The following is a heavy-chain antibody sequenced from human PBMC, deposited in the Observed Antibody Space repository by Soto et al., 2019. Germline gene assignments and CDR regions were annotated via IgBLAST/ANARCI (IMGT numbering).Heavy chain of an antibody. D-gene: IGHD1-1*01. V-gene: IGHV3-23*01. CDR2: ISGSGRMT. J-gene: IGHJ4*02. Sequence: EMQLLESGGDLVQPGGSLRLSCAASGFTFRNFAMTWVRQAPGKGLEWVSGISGSGRMTYYAHSVKGHFTISRDNSNHPLYLQMNSLRAEDTAVYYCAKEAEESVNEPIPGDCWGQGPVVTVSS. CDR3: AKEAEESVNEPIPGDC. CDR1: GFTFRNFA.